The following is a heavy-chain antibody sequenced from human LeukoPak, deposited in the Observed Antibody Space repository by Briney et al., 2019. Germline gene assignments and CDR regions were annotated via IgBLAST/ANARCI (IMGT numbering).Heavy chain of an antibody. CDR1: GFTFSSYS. Sequence: GGSLRLSCAASGFTFSSYSMNWVRQVPGKGLEWVSYISSTSSTIYYADSVKGRFTISRDNAKNSLYLQMNSLRAEDTAVYYCARGGITMIVVVKDGPFDYWGQGTLVTVSS. D-gene: IGHD3-22*01. V-gene: IGHV3-48*01. CDR2: ISSTSSTI. J-gene: IGHJ4*02. CDR3: ARGGITMIVVVKDGPFDY.